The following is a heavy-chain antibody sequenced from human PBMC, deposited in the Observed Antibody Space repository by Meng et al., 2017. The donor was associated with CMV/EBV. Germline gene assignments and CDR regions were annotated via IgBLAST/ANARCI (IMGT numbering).Heavy chain of an antibody. V-gene: IGHV3-23*01. CDR1: GFTFSSYA. J-gene: IGHJ4*02. D-gene: IGHD1-20*01. CDR3: TKPWVAFNWREPSFDY. Sequence: ASGFTFSSYALSWVRQAPGKGLEWVSTVSVTAGGASYADSVKGRFTISRDNSKNTLFLQMNSLRAEDTAVYYCTKPWVAFNWREPSFDYWGQGTLVTVSS. CDR2: VSVTAGGA.